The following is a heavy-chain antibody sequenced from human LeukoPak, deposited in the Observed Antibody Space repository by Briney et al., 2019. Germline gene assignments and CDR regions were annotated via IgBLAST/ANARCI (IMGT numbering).Heavy chain of an antibody. CDR3: ARSRVEMATSLLDY. V-gene: IGHV3-74*01. Sequence: GGSLRLSCAASGFTFSNYWMHWVRQAPGKGLVWVSRINSDGSTTTYADSVKGRFTISRDNAKNTLHLQMNSLRAEDTAVYYCARSRVEMATSLLDYWGQGTQVTVSS. J-gene: IGHJ4*02. CDR2: INSDGSTT. CDR1: GFTFSNYW. D-gene: IGHD5-24*01.